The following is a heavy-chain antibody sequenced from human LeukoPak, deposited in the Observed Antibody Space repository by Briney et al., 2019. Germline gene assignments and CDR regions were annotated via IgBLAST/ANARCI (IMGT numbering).Heavy chain of an antibody. Sequence: GGSLRLSCAASGFTFSSYAMHWVRQAPGKGLEWVAVISYDGSNKYYADSVKGRFTISRDNSKNTLYLQMNSLRAEDTAVYYCATTRVSGYYYYYYGMAVWGQGTTVTVSS. D-gene: IGHD5/OR15-5a*01. V-gene: IGHV3-30-3*01. CDR3: ATTRVSGYYYYYYGMAV. CDR1: GFTFSSYA. J-gene: IGHJ6*02. CDR2: ISYDGSNK.